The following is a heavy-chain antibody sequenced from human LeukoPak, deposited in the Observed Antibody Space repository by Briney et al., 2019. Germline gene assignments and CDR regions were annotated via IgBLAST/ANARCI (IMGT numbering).Heavy chain of an antibody. J-gene: IGHJ5*02. CDR1: GFTFGSYA. CDR2: IYGSDDKT. CDR3: AKTQGYYDA. Sequence: PGGSLRLSCAGSGFTFGSYAMGWVRQAPGKGLELVSGIYGSDDKTVYGDAVKGRFTISRDSSKNTLYLQMNSLRADDTAVYYCAKTQGYYDAWGQGALVTVSS. V-gene: IGHV3-23*01. D-gene: IGHD2-15*01.